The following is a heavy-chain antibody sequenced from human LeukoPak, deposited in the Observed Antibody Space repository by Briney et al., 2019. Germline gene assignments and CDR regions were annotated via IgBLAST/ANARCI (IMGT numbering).Heavy chain of an antibody. CDR3: AKYYDSSGYHGYGY. V-gene: IGHV3-7*01. D-gene: IGHD3-22*01. CDR2: IKEDGSEK. CDR1: GFTFSNSW. J-gene: IGHJ4*02. Sequence: GGSLRLSCAASGFTFSNSWMSWVRQAPGKGLEWVANIKEDGSEKKYVDSVKGRFTISRDNAKNSLYLQMNSLRAEDTAVYYCAKYYDSSGYHGYGYWGQGTLVTVSS.